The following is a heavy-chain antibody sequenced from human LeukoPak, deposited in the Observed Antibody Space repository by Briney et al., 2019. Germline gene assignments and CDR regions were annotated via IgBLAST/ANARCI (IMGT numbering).Heavy chain of an antibody. CDR1: VYTFTTYC. V-gene: IGHV1-18*01. CDR2: ISVYNGDT. Sequence: ASVKVSRKPTVYTFTTYCISWVRQAPGQGLAWMGWISVYNGDTKYPQKFQGRVTMTTDTSTSTAYMELRSLRSDDTAVYYCARDSVAVRPGWFDPRGQGTLVTVSS. CDR3: ARDSVAVRPGWFDP. J-gene: IGHJ5*02. D-gene: IGHD6-6*01.